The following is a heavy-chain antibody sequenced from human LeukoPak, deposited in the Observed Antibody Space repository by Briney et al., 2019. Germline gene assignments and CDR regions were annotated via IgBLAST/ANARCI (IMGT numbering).Heavy chain of an antibody. D-gene: IGHD3-9*01. CDR1: GFTFSSYA. CDR3: ARQLRYTRDAMDV. J-gene: IGHJ6*02. CDR2: ISGSGGST. V-gene: IGHV3-23*01. Sequence: SGGSLRLSCAASGFTFSSYAMSWVRQAPGKGLEWVSAISGSGGSTYYADSVKGRFTISRDNSKNTLYLQMNSLRAEDTAIYYCARQLRYTRDAMDVWGQGTTVTVSS.